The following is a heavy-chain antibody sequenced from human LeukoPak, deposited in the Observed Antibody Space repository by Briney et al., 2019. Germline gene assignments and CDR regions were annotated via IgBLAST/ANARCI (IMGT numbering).Heavy chain of an antibody. CDR3: VGTTGGVDY. CDR1: GITFSSYW. Sequence: PVGSLRLSCAASGITFSSYWMSWVRKAPGKGLEWVANIKPDGSEKNYVDSVKGRFTISRDNAKNSLYLQMKTLRAEDTAVYYCVGTTGGVDYWGQGTLVTVSS. V-gene: IGHV3-7*05. J-gene: IGHJ4*02. D-gene: IGHD1-14*01. CDR2: IKPDGSEK.